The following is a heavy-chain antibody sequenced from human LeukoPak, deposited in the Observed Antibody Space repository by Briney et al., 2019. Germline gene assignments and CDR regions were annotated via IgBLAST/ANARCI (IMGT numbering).Heavy chain of an antibody. D-gene: IGHD2-15*01. V-gene: IGHV3-23*01. CDR1: GFTFSSYA. J-gene: IGHJ4*02. CDR2: ISGDGGT. Sequence: PGGSLRLSCAASGFTFSSYAMSWVRQAPGKGPEWVSAISGDGGTYYADSVKGRFTISRDNSKNTLYLQMNSLGGEDTALYYCARYCGAASCYSGFDYWGQGALVTVAS. CDR3: ARYCGAASCYSGFDY.